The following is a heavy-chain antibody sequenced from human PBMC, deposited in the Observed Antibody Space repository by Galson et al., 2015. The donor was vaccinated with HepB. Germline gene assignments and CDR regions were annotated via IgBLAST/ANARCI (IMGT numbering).Heavy chain of an antibody. CDR2: INVYKGYT. Sequence: SVKVSCKASGYTFSNYGLNWVRQAPGQGLEWMGWINVYKGYTTYAQTFQGRFTMTRDKSTGTAYMVLRSLRSDDTAVYYCARDYMVTTNNWFDPGGQGTLVTVSS. CDR3: ARDYMVTTNNWFDP. CDR1: GYTFSNYG. J-gene: IGHJ5*02. V-gene: IGHV1-18*01. D-gene: IGHD2-21*02.